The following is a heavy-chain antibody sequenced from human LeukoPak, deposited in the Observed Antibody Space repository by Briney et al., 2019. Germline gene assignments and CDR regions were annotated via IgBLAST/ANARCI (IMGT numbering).Heavy chain of an antibody. CDR1: GFTFSSYA. CDR2: ISVSGGST. J-gene: IGHJ3*02. CDR3: AREMATILGDAFDI. V-gene: IGHV3-23*01. D-gene: IGHD5-24*01. Sequence: GGSLRLSCAASGFTFSSYAMSWVRQAPGQGLEWVSTISVSGGSTYYADSVKGRFTISRDNSRDTLYLQMNSLGTEDTAVYYCAREMATILGDAFDIWGQGTMVTVSS.